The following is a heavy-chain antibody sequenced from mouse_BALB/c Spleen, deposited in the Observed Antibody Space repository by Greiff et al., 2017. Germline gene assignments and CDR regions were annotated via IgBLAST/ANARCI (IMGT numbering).Heavy chain of an antibody. CDR2: INSNGGST. D-gene: IGHD4-1*01. CDR3: ARDWDYAMDY. V-gene: IGHV5-6-3*01. CDR1: GFTFSSYG. J-gene: IGHJ4*01. Sequence: EVQLVESGGGLVQPGGSLKLSCAASGFTFSSYGMSWVRQTPDKRLELVATINSNGGSTYYPDSVKGRFTISRDNAKNTLYLQMSSLKSEDTAMYYCARDWDYAMDYWGQGTSVTVSS.